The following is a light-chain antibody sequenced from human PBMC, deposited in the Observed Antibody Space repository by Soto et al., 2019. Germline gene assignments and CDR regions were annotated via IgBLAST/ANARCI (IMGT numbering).Light chain of an antibody. CDR2: AAS. Sequence: DIQMTQSPSSLSASVGDRVTITCRASQSISRYLNWYQQKPGKASKLLIYAASSLQSGVPSRFSGSGSGTDLTLTISSLQPEDFATYYCQQSYSTPTVTFGPGTKVDIK. CDR1: QSISRY. V-gene: IGKV1-39*01. J-gene: IGKJ3*01. CDR3: QQSYSTPTVT.